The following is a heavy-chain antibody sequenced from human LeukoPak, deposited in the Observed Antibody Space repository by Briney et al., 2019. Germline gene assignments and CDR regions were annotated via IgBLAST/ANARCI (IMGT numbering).Heavy chain of an antibody. Sequence: SETLSLTCTVSGGSISSYYWSWIRQPPGKGLEWIGYIYYSGSTNYNPSLKSRVTISVDTSKNQFSLKLSSVTAADTAVYYCARVNTAHHDAFDIWGQGTMVTVSS. CDR3: ARVNTAHHDAFDI. D-gene: IGHD5-18*01. CDR2: IYYSGST. V-gene: IGHV4-59*01. CDR1: GGSISSYY. J-gene: IGHJ3*02.